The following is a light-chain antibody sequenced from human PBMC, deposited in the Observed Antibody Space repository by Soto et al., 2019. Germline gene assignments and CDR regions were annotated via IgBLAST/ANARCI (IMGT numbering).Light chain of an antibody. CDR1: QSVSGD. Sequence: EVAMTQSPATLSVSPGERATLSCRASQSVSGDLAWYQQKPGQAPRLLIYGASTRAAGIPARFSGSGSGTEFILTISSLHSEDFAVYFCQQYNDWPRTFGQGTTVEIK. CDR2: GAS. CDR3: QQYNDWPRT. J-gene: IGKJ1*01. V-gene: IGKV3-15*01.